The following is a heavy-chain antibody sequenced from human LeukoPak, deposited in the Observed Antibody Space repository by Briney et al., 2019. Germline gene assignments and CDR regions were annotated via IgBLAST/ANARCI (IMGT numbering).Heavy chain of an antibody. D-gene: IGHD3-22*01. CDR1: GFTFSSYA. CDR2: ISGSGGGT. CDR3: AKGGGGPRTYYYDSSGYYY. V-gene: IGHV3-23*01. J-gene: IGHJ4*02. Sequence: GGSLRLSCAASGFTFSSYAMSWVRQAPGKGLEWVSSISGSGGGTYYADSVKGRFTISRDNSKNTLYLQMNSLRAEDTAVYYCAKGGGGPRTYYYDSSGYYYWGQGTLVTVSS.